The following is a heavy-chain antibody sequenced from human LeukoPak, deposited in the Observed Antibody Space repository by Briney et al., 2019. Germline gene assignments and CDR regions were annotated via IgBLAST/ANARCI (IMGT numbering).Heavy chain of an antibody. CDR1: GFTVSSNY. Sequence: GGSLRLSCAASGFTVSSNYISWVRQAPGKGLEWVSVIYSGGSTYYADSVKGRFTISRDNSNTTLFLQLHSLGAGDSAVFYCAKDGTNSGLGTSFDSWGQGTLVTVSS. J-gene: IGHJ4*02. V-gene: IGHV3-66*01. CDR3: AKDGTNSGLGTSFDS. D-gene: IGHD3-10*01. CDR2: IYSGGST.